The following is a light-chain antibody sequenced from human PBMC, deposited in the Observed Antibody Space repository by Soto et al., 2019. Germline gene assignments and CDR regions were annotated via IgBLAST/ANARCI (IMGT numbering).Light chain of an antibody. CDR3: QSYDISLSVV. Sequence: QSVLTQPPSVSGAGGQRVTISCTGSSSNIGAGYGVHWYQQLPGTAPKLLIYGNSNRPSGVPDRFSGSKSGTSASLAITGLQAEDEADYYCQSYDISLSVVFGGGTKLTVL. J-gene: IGLJ2*01. V-gene: IGLV1-40*01. CDR2: GNS. CDR1: SSNIGAGYG.